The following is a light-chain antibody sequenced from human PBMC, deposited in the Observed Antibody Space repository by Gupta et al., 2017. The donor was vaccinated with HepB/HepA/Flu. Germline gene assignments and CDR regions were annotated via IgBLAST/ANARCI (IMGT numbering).Light chain of an antibody. J-gene: IGLJ1*01. Sequence: QSVLTQPPSVSGAPGKRVTISCTGSSSNIGAGYDVHWYQQLPGTAPKLLIYGNSNRPSGVPDRFSGSKSGTSASLAITGLQAEDEADYYCQSYDSSLSGYVFGTGTKVTDL. CDR2: GNS. CDR1: SSNIGAGYD. CDR3: QSYDSSLSGYV. V-gene: IGLV1-40*01.